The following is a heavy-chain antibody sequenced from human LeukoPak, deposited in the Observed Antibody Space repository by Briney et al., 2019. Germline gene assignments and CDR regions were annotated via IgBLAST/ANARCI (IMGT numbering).Heavy chain of an antibody. V-gene: IGHV1-2*02. Sequence: ASVKVSCKASGYIFTGYYMHWVRQAPGQGLEWMGWINPNSGGTNYAQKFQGRVTMTRDTSISTAYMNLSSLRSDDTAVYYCARAQYWDGFHIWGQGTMVTVSS. D-gene: IGHD2-15*01. CDR2: INPNSGGT. CDR3: ARAQYWDGFHI. J-gene: IGHJ3*02. CDR1: GYIFTGYY.